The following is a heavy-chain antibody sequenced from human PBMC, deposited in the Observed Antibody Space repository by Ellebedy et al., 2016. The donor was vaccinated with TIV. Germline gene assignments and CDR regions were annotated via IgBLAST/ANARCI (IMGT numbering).Heavy chain of an antibody. CDR1: GFTFSGSA. J-gene: IGHJ6*02. Sequence: GGSLRLSCAASGFTFSGSAVHWVRQAPEKGLEWVANIKQDGSEKYYVDSVKGRFPISRDSSKNTLYLQMNSLRAEDTAMYYCAKEAYDILTGSQMNGMDVWGQGTTVTVSS. CDR2: IKQDGSEK. V-gene: IGHV3-7*01. D-gene: IGHD3-9*01. CDR3: AKEAYDILTGSQMNGMDV.